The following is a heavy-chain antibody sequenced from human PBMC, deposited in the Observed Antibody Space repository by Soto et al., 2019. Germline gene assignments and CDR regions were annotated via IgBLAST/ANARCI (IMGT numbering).Heavy chain of an antibody. CDR1: GCTFSSYS. CDR2: ISSTSSTI. J-gene: IGHJ4*02. D-gene: IGHD3-3*01. V-gene: IGHV3-48*02. CDR3: ARDQRGRLLQFLEWLIDY. Sequence: EVQLVESGGGLVQPGGSLRLSCAASGCTFSSYSMNWVRQTPGKGLEWVSYISSTSSTIYYADSVKGRFTISRDNAKNSLYLQMNSLRDEDTAVYYCARDQRGRLLQFLEWLIDYWGQGTLVTVSS.